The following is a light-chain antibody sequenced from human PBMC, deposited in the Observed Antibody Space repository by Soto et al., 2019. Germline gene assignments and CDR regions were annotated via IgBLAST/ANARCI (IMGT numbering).Light chain of an antibody. Sequence: ETVLTQSPGTLSLSPGERATLFCRASQSVSNNYLAWYQQKPDQAPRLLIYGASSRATGIPDRFSGSGSRTDFSVTSSRVEPELSVAYHWQQHETSPPSQTCGKGTQVESK. CDR2: GAS. CDR1: QSVSNNY. V-gene: IGKV3-20*01. CDR3: QQHETSPPSQT. J-gene: IGKJ1*01.